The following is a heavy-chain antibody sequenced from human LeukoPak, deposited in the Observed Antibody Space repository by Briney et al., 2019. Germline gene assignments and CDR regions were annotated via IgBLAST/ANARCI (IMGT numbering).Heavy chain of an antibody. Sequence: PGGSLRLSCVASGFTFSTYVMNWVRQAPGKGLEWVSVIYSGGSTYYADSVKGRFTISRDNSENTLYLQMNSLRAEDTAVYYCAKVTIFGVVIFDAFDIWGQGTMVTVSS. CDR3: AKVTIFGVVIFDAFDI. V-gene: IGHV3-66*01. CDR2: IYSGGST. D-gene: IGHD3-3*01. CDR1: GFTFSTYV. J-gene: IGHJ3*02.